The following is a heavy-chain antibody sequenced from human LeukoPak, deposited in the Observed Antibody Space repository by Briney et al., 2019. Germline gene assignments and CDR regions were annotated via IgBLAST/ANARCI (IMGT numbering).Heavy chain of an antibody. CDR1: GFTFSSYA. CDR2: LSGSGGNT. D-gene: IGHD1-26*01. J-gene: IGHJ6*03. Sequence: GGSLRLSCAASGFTFSSYAMSWVRQAPGKGLEWVSALSGSGGNTFYADSVKGRITISRDNSKNTLYLQMNSLRAEDTAVYYCAKEYSGYYYYMDVWGKGTTVTVSS. CDR3: AKEYSGYYYYMDV. V-gene: IGHV3-23*01.